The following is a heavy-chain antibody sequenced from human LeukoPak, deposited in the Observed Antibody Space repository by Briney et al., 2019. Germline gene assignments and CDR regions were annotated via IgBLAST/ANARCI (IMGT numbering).Heavy chain of an antibody. V-gene: IGHV1-8*01. D-gene: IGHD3-3*02. CDR2: MNPNSGNT. J-gene: IGHJ5*02. CDR3: TRGSIAVPYNWFDP. CDR1: GYTFTSYD. Sequence: ASVKVSCKTSGYTFTSYDINWVRQATGQGLEWMGWMNPNSGNTGYAQNFQGRVTMTRDTSITTAYLELSSLRSEDTAIYFCTRGSIAVPYNWFDPWGQGTLVIVSS.